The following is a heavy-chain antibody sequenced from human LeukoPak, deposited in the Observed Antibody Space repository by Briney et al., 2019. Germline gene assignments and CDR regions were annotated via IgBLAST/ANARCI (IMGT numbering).Heavy chain of an antibody. CDR3: ARIPDYYDFWSGYYGYYYYMDV. CDR1: GFTFSSYS. J-gene: IGHJ6*03. V-gene: IGHV3-21*01. CDR2: ISSSSSYI. D-gene: IGHD3-3*01. Sequence: GGSLRLSCAASGFTFSSYSMNWVRQAPGKGLEWVSSISSSSSYIYYADSVKGRFTTSRDNAKNSLYLQMNSLRAEDTAVYYCARIPDYYDFWSGYYGYYYYMDVWGKGTTVTVSS.